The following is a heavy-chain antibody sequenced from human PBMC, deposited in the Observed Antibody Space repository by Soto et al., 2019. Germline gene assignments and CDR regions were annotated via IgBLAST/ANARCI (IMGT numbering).Heavy chain of an antibody. D-gene: IGHD6-13*01. Sequence: WTWIRQPPEKGLEWIGYIHYRGTTNYNPSLKSRVTMSVDTSKNQFSLKLNSMTAADTAAYYCARIAAAGTDAFDIWGQGQGSPSLQ. J-gene: IGHJ3*02. CDR2: IHYRGTT. V-gene: IGHV4-59*08. CDR3: ARIAAAGTDAFDI.